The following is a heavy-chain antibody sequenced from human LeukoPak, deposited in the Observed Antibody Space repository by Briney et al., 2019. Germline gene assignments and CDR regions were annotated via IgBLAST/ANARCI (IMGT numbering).Heavy chain of an antibody. CDR2: IHYSGST. D-gene: IGHD3-16*01. V-gene: IGHV4-59*03. Sequence: PSETLSLTCAVSGGSISGFYRTWIRQPPGKGLEFIGQIHYSGSTDYNPSLKSRITMSVDTSKNQFFLSLNSVTAADTAVYYCAKFGLYYNMDVWGQGTTVTVSS. CDR1: GGSISGFY. CDR3: AKFGLYYNMDV. J-gene: IGHJ6*02.